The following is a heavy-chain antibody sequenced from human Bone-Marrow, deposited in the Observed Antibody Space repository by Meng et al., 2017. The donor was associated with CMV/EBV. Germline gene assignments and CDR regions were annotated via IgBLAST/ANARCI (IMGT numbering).Heavy chain of an antibody. CDR3: ATHPWHYYGMDV. J-gene: IGHJ6*02. CDR2: ISSSSSYI. D-gene: IGHD5-12*01. CDR1: GFTFSSYS. Sequence: GESLKISCAASGFTFSSYSMNWVRQAPGKGLEWVSSISSSSSYIYYADSVKGRFTISRDNAKNSLYLQMNSLRAEDTAVYYCATHPWHYYGMDVWGQGTTVTVSS. V-gene: IGHV3-21*01.